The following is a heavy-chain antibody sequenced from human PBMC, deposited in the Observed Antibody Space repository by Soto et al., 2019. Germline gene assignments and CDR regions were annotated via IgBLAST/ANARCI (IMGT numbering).Heavy chain of an antibody. CDR3: ATAEVDY. V-gene: IGHV3-74*01. CDR2: MNSDGRTT. CDR1: GFNFGNNW. J-gene: IGHJ4*02. Sequence: EVQLVESGGGSVQPGGSLRLSCAASGFNFGNNWMHWVRQAPGKGLEWVSRMNSDGRTTNYADSVKGRFTVSRDNAKNTLYLQMNSLRAEDTAVYYCATAEVDYWGPGTLVTVSS.